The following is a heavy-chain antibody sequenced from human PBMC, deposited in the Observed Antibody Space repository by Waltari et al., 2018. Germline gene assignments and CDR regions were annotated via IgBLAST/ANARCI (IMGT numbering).Heavy chain of an antibody. Sequence: QVQLVQSGAEVKKPGSSVKVSCKASGGTFSSYAISWVRQAPGHGLEWMGGIIPIFGTANYAQTFQGRVTITTDESTSTAYMERSSLRSEDTAVYYCARGGVLVVPMEVDVWGQGTTVTVSS. V-gene: IGHV1-69*05. D-gene: IGHD2-8*02. CDR1: GGTFSSYA. J-gene: IGHJ6*02. CDR2: IIPIFGTA. CDR3: ARGGVLVVPMEVDV.